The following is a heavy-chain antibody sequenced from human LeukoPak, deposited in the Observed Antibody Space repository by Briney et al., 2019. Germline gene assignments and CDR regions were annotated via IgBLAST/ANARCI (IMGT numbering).Heavy chain of an antibody. V-gene: IGHV4-59*01. CDR3: ARVWGAYCGGDCYWGQHDAFDI. J-gene: IGHJ3*02. Sequence: PSQTLSLTCTVSGGSISSYYWSWIRQPPGKGLEWIGYIYYSGSTNYNPSLKSRVTISVDTSKNQFSLKLSSVTAADTAVYYCARVWGAYCGGDCYWGQHDAFDIWGQGTMVTVSS. D-gene: IGHD2-21*02. CDR2: IYYSGST. CDR1: GGSISSYY.